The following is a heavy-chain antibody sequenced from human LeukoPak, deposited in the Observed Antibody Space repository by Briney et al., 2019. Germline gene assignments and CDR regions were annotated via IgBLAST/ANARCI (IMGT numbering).Heavy chain of an antibody. V-gene: IGHV4-61*03. D-gene: IGHD6-13*01. J-gene: IGHJ5*02. CDR1: GGAVISSSYY. CDR2: IYYSGST. CDR3: ARHDPRAAAGTFDP. Sequence: SETLSLTCTVSGGAVISSSYYWGWIRQPPGKGLEWIGYIYYSGSTNYNPSLKSRVSISVDTSKNHFSLKLSSVTTADTAVYYCARHDPRAAAGTFDPWGQGTLVTVSS.